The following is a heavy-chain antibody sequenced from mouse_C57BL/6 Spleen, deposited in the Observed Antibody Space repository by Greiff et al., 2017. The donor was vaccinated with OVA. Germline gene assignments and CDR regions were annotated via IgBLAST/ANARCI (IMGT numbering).Heavy chain of an antibody. Sequence: EVQLVESGGGLVKPGGSLKLSCAASGFTFSSYAMSWVRQTPEKRLEWVATISDGGSYTYYPDNVKGRFTISRDNAKNNLYLQMRYMKSEDTTMYYYAREAGTDCVYYAMDYWGQGTSVTVSS. CDR2: ISDGGSYT. J-gene: IGHJ4*01. CDR3: AREAGTDCVYYAMDY. V-gene: IGHV5-4*01. CDR1: GFTFSSYA. D-gene: IGHD3-3*01.